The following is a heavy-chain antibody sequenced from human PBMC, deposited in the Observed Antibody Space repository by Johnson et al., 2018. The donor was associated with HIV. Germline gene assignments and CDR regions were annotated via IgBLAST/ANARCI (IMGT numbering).Heavy chain of an antibody. CDR2: ISGSGGRT. J-gene: IGHJ3*02. CDR3: ARGIVVVVAGTVKVAFDI. V-gene: IGHV3-23*04. Sequence: VQLVESGGGVVRPGGSLRLSCAASGFIFDAYAMSWVRQAPGKGLEWVSAISGSGGRTYYADSVKGRFTFSRDNSKNTLYLQMNSLRAEDTAVYYCARGIVVVVAGTVKVAFDIWGQGTMVTVSS. D-gene: IGHD2-15*01. CDR1: GFIFDAYA.